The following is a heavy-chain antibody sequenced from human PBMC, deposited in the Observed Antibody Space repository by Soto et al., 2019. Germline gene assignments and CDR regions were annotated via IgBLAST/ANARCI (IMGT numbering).Heavy chain of an antibody. V-gene: IGHV4-31*03. CDR2: IYYSGST. J-gene: IGHJ6*02. CDR3: ARERYCSGGSCYRSYYYYYGMDV. Sequence: SETLSLTCTVSGGSISIGGYYWRCIRQHPGKGLEWIGYIYYSGSTYYNPSLKSRVTISVDTSKNQFSLKPSSVTAADTAVYYCARERYCSGGSCYRSYYYYYGMDVWGQGTTVTVSS. D-gene: IGHD2-15*01. CDR1: GGSISIGGYY.